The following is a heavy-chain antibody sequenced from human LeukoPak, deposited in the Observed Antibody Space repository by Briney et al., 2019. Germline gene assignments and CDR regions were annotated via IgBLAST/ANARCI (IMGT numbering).Heavy chain of an antibody. J-gene: IGHJ3*02. Sequence: GESLKISCEASGYTFTNYWIGWVRQMPGKGLEWMGIIYPGDSNTRYSPSFQGQVTISADKSVNTAYLQWSGLKASDTAMYYCARPYSSGWSSAFDIWGQGTMVTVSS. D-gene: IGHD6-19*01. CDR1: GYTFTNYW. CDR2: IYPGDSNT. CDR3: ARPYSSGWSSAFDI. V-gene: IGHV5-51*01.